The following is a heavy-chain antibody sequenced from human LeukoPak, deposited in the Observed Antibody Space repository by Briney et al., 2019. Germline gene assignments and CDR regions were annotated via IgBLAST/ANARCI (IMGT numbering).Heavy chain of an antibody. CDR1: GDSIGSYY. CDR3: ARHGSDWAFDF. J-gene: IGHJ4*02. CDR2: IYYSGGT. V-gene: IGHV4-59*08. D-gene: IGHD2-21*02. Sequence: SETLSLTCTLSGDSIGSYYWGWIRQPPGKGLEWIGYIYYSGGTNYSPSLKSRVTISVDTSKNQFSLKLSSVTAADTAVYYCARHGSDWAFDFWGQGLLVSVSS.